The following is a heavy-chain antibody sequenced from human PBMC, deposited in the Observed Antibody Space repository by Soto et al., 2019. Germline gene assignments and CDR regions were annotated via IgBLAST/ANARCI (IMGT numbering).Heavy chain of an antibody. CDR3: ARDKITGTRDY. CDR1: GYTFTSYD. D-gene: IGHD1-20*01. CDR2: INAGNGNT. V-gene: IGHV1-3*05. J-gene: IGHJ4*02. Sequence: QVQLVQSGAEEKKPGASVKVSCKASGYTFTSYDMPWVRQAPGQRLEWMGWINAGNGNTKYSQKFQGRVTITRDTSASTGYMELSSLRSEDTAVYYCARDKITGTRDYWGQGTLVTVSS.